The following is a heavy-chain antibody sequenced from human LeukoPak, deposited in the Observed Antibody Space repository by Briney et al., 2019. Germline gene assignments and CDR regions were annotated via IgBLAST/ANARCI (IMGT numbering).Heavy chain of an antibody. J-gene: IGHJ3*02. CDR2: IYYSGST. CDR3: ARDRSYYYDSSGYYDAFDI. Sequence: SETLSLTCTVSGGSISNYYWSWIRRPPGKGLEWIGYIYYSGSTLYNPSLKSRVTISVDTSKNQFSLKLSSVTAADTAVYHCARDRSYYYDSSGYYDAFDIWGQGTMVTVSS. V-gene: IGHV4-59*01. D-gene: IGHD3-22*01. CDR1: GGSISNYY.